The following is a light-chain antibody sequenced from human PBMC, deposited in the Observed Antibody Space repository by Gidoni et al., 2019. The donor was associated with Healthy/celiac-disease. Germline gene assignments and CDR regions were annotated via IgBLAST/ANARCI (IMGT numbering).Light chain of an antibody. J-gene: IGLJ3*02. CDR1: SSDVGGYNY. CDR3: RSYAGSKGV. V-gene: IGLV2-8*01. CDR2: EVS. Sequence: QSALTQPPSASGSPGQSVTISCTGTSSDVGGYNYVSWYQQHPGKAPKLMIYEVSKRPSGVPDRFAGSKAGNMASLTVSGLQAEDEADYYCRSYAGSKGVFGGGTKLTVL.